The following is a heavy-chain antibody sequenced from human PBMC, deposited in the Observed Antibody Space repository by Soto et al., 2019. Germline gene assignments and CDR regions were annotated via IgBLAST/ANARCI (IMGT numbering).Heavy chain of an antibody. D-gene: IGHD5-12*01. V-gene: IGHV1-8*01. CDR1: GYTFTDYD. CDR2: MNPNTGNT. CDR3: ARGKLATMTDF. Sequence: QVQLVQSGAEVKKPGAPVKVSCKASGYTFTDYDINWVRQATGQGLEWMGWMNPNTGNTRYAQNFQGRLIMTRDTSISTAYMELSSLRSEDTAVYYCARGKLATMTDFWGQGTLVTVSS. J-gene: IGHJ4*02.